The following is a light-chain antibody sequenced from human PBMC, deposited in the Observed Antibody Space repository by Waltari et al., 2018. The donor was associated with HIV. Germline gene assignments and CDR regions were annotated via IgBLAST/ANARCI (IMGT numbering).Light chain of an antibody. V-gene: IGKV2D-29*01. CDR2: EVS. CDR1: QSLLHSDGKTY. Sequence: IVMTQTPLSLSVTPGQPASISCTSNQSLLHSDGKTYLYWYLQKAGQPPQLLINEVSTRFSGVPVRFSGGGTGTDFSLKISRVEAEDVGIYYCMQSIELPLTFGGGTKVEIK. J-gene: IGKJ4*01. CDR3: MQSIELPLT.